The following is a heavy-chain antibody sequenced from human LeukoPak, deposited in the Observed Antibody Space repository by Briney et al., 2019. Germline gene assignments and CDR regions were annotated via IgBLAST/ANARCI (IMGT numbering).Heavy chain of an antibody. CDR3: AKGPFYDFWSSYYYFDY. Sequence: GGSLRVSCAASGFTFNNYATSWVRQAPGKGLEWVSAFSGSGGSTHYADSVKGRFTISRDNSKNAVYLQMNSLRDEDTAVYYCAKGPFYDFWSSYYYFDYWGQGTLVTVSS. CDR2: FSGSGGST. CDR1: GFTFNNYA. D-gene: IGHD3-3*01. V-gene: IGHV3-23*01. J-gene: IGHJ4*02.